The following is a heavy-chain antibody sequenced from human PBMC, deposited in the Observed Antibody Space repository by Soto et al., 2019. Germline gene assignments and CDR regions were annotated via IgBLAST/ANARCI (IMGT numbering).Heavy chain of an antibody. Sequence: PGGSLRLSCAASGFTFSDAWMTWVRQAPGKGLEWVGRIKSRTDGGTTDYAAPVKGRFTISRDDSKNTLYLQMNSLRTEDTAVYYCTTLNYDSWSGLTYYYYGMHVWGQGTTVTVSS. D-gene: IGHD3-3*01. CDR3: TTLNYDSWSGLTYYYYGMHV. J-gene: IGHJ6*02. V-gene: IGHV3-15*01. CDR2: IKSRTDGGTT. CDR1: GFTFSDAW.